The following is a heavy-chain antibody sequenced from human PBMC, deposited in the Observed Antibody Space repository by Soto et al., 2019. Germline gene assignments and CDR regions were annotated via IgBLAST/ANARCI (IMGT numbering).Heavy chain of an antibody. CDR3: ARGVDSGSYYNQYNWFDP. J-gene: IGHJ5*02. CDR1: GYTFTNYG. CDR2: INVYNGNT. Sequence: QVQLVQSGGEVKKPGASVKVSCKASGYTFTNYGISWVRQAPGQGLEWMGWINVYNGNTKYAQKVQGRVTMTTDTGTSAAYMELRRLRSDDTAVYYCARGVDSGSYYNQYNWFDPWGQGTLVTVSS. D-gene: IGHD3-10*01. V-gene: IGHV1-18*01.